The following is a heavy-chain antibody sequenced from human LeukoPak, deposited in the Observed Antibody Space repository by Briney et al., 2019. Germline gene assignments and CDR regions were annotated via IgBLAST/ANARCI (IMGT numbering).Heavy chain of an antibody. V-gene: IGHV3-66*01. CDR2: IRDSGEA. J-gene: IGHJ3*02. CDR1: GFRVSDYY. CDR3: ARDLGKGRGAFDI. Sequence: GGSLRLSCAVSGFRVSDYYMSWVRQAPGKGLEWVGLIRDSGEAFYADFARGRFAISRDNSKNTLYLQMNSLRAEDTAVYYCARDLGKGRGAFDIWGQGTMVTVSS. D-gene: IGHD5-12*01.